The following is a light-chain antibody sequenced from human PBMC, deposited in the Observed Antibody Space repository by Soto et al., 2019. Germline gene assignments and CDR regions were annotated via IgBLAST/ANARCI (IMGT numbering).Light chain of an antibody. V-gene: IGKV1-5*03. CDR2: KAS. J-gene: IGKJ5*01. CDR3: QQRNVWPPIT. Sequence: DIQMTQSPSTLSGSVGDRVTITCRASQTISSWLAWYQQKPGKAPKLLIYKASSLESGVPSRFSGSGSGTEFSLTISSLQSEDFAVYYCQQRNVWPPITFGQGTRLEI. CDR1: QTISSW.